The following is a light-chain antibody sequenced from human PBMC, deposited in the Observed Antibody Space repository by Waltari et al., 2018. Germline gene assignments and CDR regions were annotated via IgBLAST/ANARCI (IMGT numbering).Light chain of an antibody. CDR3: QQCNNWPLT. CDR2: DSS. CDR1: QSVSSY. J-gene: IGKJ1*01. V-gene: IGKV3-11*01. Sequence: EIVLTQSPATLSLSPGERATLSCRASQSVSSYLAWSQQKPGQAHRLLIYDSSNRATGIPARFSGSGSGTDFTLTISSLEPEDFAVYYCQQCNNWPLTFGQGTKVEIK.